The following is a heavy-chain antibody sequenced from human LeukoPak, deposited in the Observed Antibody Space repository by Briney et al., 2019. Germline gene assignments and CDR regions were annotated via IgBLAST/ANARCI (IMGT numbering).Heavy chain of an antibody. D-gene: IGHD6-19*01. Sequence: SETLPLTCAVYGGSFSGYYWSWIRQPPGKGLEWIGEVNHSGSTNYNPSLKSRVTISVDTSKNQFSLKLSSVTAADTAVYYCARNGLPGYSSGWFRRPFDYWGQGTLVTVSS. CDR1: GGSFSGYY. J-gene: IGHJ4*02. CDR2: VNHSGST. V-gene: IGHV4-34*01. CDR3: ARNGLPGYSSGWFRRPFDY.